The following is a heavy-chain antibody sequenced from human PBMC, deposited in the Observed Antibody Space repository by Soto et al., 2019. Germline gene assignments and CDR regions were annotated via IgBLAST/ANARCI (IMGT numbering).Heavy chain of an antibody. J-gene: IGHJ6*02. CDR2: MNPNSGNT. CDR1: GYTFTSYD. D-gene: IGHD4-17*01. Sequence: GASVKVSCKASGYTFTSYDINWVRQATGQGLEWMGWMNPNSGNTGYAQKFQGRVTMTRNTSISTAYMELSSLRSEDTAVYYCARGRTVAQRAPRYYYYYGMDVWGQGTTVTVSS. CDR3: ARGRTVAQRAPRYYYYYGMDV. V-gene: IGHV1-8*01.